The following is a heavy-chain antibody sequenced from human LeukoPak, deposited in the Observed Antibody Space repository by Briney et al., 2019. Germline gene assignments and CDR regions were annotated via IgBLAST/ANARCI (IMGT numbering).Heavy chain of an antibody. CDR3: ARQGGLGDYYFDY. J-gene: IGHJ4*02. V-gene: IGHV4-39*01. CDR1: GGSISSSNYY. D-gene: IGHD2-21*02. CDR2: IYYSGST. Sequence: SETLSLTCTVSGGSISSSNYYWGWIRQPPGKGLEWIGTIYYSGSTYYNPSLKSRVTMSVDTSKSQFSLKLSSVTATDTAVYYCARQGGLGDYYFDYWGQGTLVTVSS.